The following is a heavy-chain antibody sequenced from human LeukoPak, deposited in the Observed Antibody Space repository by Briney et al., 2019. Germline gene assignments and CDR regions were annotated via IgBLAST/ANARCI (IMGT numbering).Heavy chain of an antibody. V-gene: IGHV3-23*01. J-gene: IGHJ3*02. CDR1: GFTFSSYA. D-gene: IGHD3-22*01. Sequence: PGGSLRLSCAASGFTFSSYAMSWVRQAPGKGLEWVSAISGSGGSTYYADSVKGRFTISRDNAKNSLYLQMNSLRAEDTALYYCAKAELDYYDSSGYLRGAFDIWGQGTMVTVSS. CDR2: ISGSGGST. CDR3: AKAELDYYDSSGYLRGAFDI.